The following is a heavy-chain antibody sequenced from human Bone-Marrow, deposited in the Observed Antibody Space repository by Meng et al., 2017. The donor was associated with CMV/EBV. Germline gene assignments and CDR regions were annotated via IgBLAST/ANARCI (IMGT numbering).Heavy chain of an antibody. CDR3: ARIDRDGYDYYFDY. CDR2: IKQDGSEK. J-gene: IGHJ4*02. CDR1: GFTFDDYG. D-gene: IGHD5-24*01. Sequence: GGSLRLSCAASGFTFDDYGMSWVRQAPGKGLEWVANIKQDGSEKYYVDSVKGRFTISRDNAKNSLYLQMNSLRAEDTAVYYCARIDRDGYDYYFDYWGQGTLVTVSS. V-gene: IGHV3-7*01.